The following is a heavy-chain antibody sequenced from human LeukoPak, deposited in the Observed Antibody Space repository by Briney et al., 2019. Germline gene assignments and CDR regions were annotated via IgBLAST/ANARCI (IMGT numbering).Heavy chain of an antibody. CDR3: ARDGYQPIDY. CDR2: IYYSGST. J-gene: IGHJ4*02. CDR1: GGSISSSSYY. D-gene: IGHD5-12*01. Sequence: KTSESLSLTCTVSGGSISSSSYYWGWIRQPPGKGPEWIGSIYYSGSTYYNPSLKSRVTISVDTSKNQFSLKLSSVTAADTAVYYCARDGYQPIDYWGQGTLVTVSS. V-gene: IGHV4-39*07.